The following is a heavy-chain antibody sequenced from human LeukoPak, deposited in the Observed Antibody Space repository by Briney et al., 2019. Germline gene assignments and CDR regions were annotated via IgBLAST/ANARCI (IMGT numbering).Heavy chain of an antibody. Sequence: GGSLRLSCAASGFSFSTSPMSWVRQPPGKGLEWVSAMNNGPGATFYRDSVRGRFTISRDDSKSTLYLQMNSLRAEDTGTYYCAKTYYDLLDVWGQGTTVTVSS. CDR2: MNNGPGAT. D-gene: IGHD2/OR15-2a*01. V-gene: IGHV3-23*01. CDR1: GFSFSTSP. J-gene: IGHJ6*02. CDR3: AKTYYDLLDV.